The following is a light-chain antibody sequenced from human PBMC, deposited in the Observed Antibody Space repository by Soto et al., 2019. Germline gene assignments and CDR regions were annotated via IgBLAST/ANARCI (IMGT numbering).Light chain of an antibody. CDR2: GAS. CDR3: QQGYRPPYT. Sequence: DIQMTQSPSSLSASVGDRVTVTCRASQIISNNLNWHQQKPGKAPTLLIYGASSLQSGVPSRFSGGGSGTDFTLTISSLQPEDFATYYCQQGYRPPYTFGQGTKVDIK. J-gene: IGKJ2*01. V-gene: IGKV1-39*01. CDR1: QIISNN.